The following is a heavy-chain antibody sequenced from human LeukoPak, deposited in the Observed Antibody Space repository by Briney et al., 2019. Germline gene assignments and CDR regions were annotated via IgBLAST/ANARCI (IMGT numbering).Heavy chain of an antibody. Sequence: SETLSLTCTVSGGSIATYYWSWLRQPPGKGLEWIGYIYNTGTTTYNPSLRSRVTISLDTSKNQFSPKLSSVTAADTAVYYCARTFPVAGTYYGMDVWGQGTTVTVS. CDR2: IYNTGTT. D-gene: IGHD6-19*01. J-gene: IGHJ6*02. V-gene: IGHV4-59*01. CDR3: ARTFPVAGTYYGMDV. CDR1: GGSIATYY.